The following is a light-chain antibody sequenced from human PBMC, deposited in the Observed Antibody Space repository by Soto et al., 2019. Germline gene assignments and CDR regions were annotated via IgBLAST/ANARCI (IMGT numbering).Light chain of an antibody. V-gene: IGLV2-23*02. CDR2: EVF. CDR1: TNDVATYNL. J-gene: IGLJ2*01. CDR3: CSYAGGNTFV. Sequence: QSALTQPASVSGSPGQSITISCTGTTNDVATYNLVSWHQRHPGKAPRVIIYEVFKRPSGVSNRFSGSKSGNTASLTISGLQAVDEAEYFCCSYAGGNTFVFGGGTKLTVL.